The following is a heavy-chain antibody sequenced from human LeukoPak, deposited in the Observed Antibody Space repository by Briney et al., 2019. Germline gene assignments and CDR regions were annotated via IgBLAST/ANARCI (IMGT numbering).Heavy chain of an antibody. V-gene: IGHV1-2*02. D-gene: IGHD5-24*01. Sequence: ASVKVSCKTPGYTFNAYYMHWVRQAPGQGLEWMGWINPNSGGSNYAQKFQGRGTMTSDTSINTAYIELSRLISDDTAVYYCAGDGYNSRRFFDYWGQGTLVTVSS. CDR3: AGDGYNSRRFFDY. J-gene: IGHJ4*02. CDR1: GYTFNAYY. CDR2: INPNSGGS.